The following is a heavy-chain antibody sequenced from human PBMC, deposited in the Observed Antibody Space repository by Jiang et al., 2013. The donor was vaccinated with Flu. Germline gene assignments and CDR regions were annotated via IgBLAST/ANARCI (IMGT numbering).Heavy chain of an antibody. J-gene: IGHJ2*01. Sequence: GAEVKSPGRSLEISCRASGFTFTNYWIAWVRQMPGKGLEWVGVIYPDDSDTRYSPSLQGQVSFSADKSTKTAYLRWSSLRASDSGMYFCAREGGHENSLYWYFDVWGRGTQVTVS. CDR3: AREGGHENSLYWYFDV. V-gene: IGHV5-51*03. CDR1: GFTFTNYW. CDR2: IYPDDSDT.